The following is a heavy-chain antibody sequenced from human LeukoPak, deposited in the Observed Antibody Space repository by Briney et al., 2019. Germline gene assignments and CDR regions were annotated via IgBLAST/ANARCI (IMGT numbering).Heavy chain of an antibody. CDR3: ARVTIAAAQYYFDY. Sequence: GGSLRLSCAASGFTFSSYWMSWVRQAPGKGLEWVANIKQDGSEKYYVDSVKGRFTIFRDNAKNSLYLQMNSLRAEDTAVYYCARVTIAAAQYYFDYWGQGTLVTVSS. V-gene: IGHV3-7*01. D-gene: IGHD6-13*01. J-gene: IGHJ4*02. CDR1: GFTFSSYW. CDR2: IKQDGSEK.